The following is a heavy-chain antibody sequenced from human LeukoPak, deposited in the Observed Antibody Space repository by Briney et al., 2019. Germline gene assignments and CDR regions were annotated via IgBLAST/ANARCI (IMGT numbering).Heavy chain of an antibody. CDR3: ARDPPTITMVRGVISDY. D-gene: IGHD3-10*01. CDR2: ISAYNGNT. CDR1: GYTFTSYG. V-gene: IGHV1-18*01. Sequence: ASVKVSCKASGYTFTSYGISWVRQAPGQGLEWMGWISAYNGNTNYAQKLQGRVTMTTDTSTSTAYMELRSLRSDDTAVYYCARDPPTITMVRGVISDYWGQGTLVTVSS. J-gene: IGHJ4*02.